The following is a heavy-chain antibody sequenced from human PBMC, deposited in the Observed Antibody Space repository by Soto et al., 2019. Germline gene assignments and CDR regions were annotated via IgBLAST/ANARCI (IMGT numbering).Heavy chain of an antibody. D-gene: IGHD6-6*01. V-gene: IGHV4-30-2*01. CDR3: ARGSSSYYDYGMDV. CDR2: IYDSGST. J-gene: IGHJ6*02. CDR1: GDSISRGGYS. Sequence: SETLSLTCAVSGDSISRGGYSWTWIRQPPGKALEWIGNIYDSGSTSYNPSLKSRVTMSVDTSKNQFSLRLTSVTAADTAVYFRARGSSSYYDYGMDVWGQGTTVTVSS.